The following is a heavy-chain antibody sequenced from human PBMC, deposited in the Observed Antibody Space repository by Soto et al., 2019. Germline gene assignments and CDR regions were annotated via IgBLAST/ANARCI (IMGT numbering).Heavy chain of an antibody. V-gene: IGHV1-69*12. CDR3: ASGDYDFWSGPGGGMDV. CDR2: IIPIFGTA. Sequence: QVQLVQSGAEVKKPGSSVKVSCKASGGTFSSYAISWVRQAPGQGLEWMGGIIPIFGTANYAQKFQGRVTITADESTSTAYMELSSLRSEDTAVYYCASGDYDFWSGPGGGMDVWGQGNTVTVPS. J-gene: IGHJ6*02. CDR1: GGTFSSYA. D-gene: IGHD3-3*01.